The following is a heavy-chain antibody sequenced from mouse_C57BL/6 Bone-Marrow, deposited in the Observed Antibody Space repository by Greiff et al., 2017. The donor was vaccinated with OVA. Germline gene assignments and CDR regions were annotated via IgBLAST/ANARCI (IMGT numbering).Heavy chain of an antibody. CDR3: TTGRTGAWFAY. V-gene: IGHV14-4*01. CDR1: GFTIKDDY. J-gene: IGHJ3*01. CDR2: IDPENGDT. Sequence: VQLQQSGAELVRPGASVKLPCTASGFTIKDDYMHWVKLRPEQGLEWIGWIDPENGDTEYASKFQGRATLTADTSSDTAYLQLSSLTSEDAAVCYCTTGRTGAWFAYWGQGTLVTVSA.